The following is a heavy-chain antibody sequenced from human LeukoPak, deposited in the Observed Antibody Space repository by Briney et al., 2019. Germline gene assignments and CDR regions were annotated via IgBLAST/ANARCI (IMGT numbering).Heavy chain of an antibody. D-gene: IGHD5-24*01. J-gene: IGHJ5*02. CDR1: GFIFSSYA. Sequence: GGSLRLSCAASGFIFSSYAIHWVRQIPGKGLESVAVISYDGSEKYYAGSVRGRFTISRDNSKNTLYLQMNSLRPEDSALYYCARDGEGGYNQIDPWGQGTLVAVSS. V-gene: IGHV3-30-3*01. CDR2: ISYDGSEK. CDR3: ARDGEGGYNQIDP.